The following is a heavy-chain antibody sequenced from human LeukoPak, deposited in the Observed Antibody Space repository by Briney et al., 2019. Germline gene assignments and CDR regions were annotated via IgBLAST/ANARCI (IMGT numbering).Heavy chain of an antibody. V-gene: IGHV3-74*01. CDR2: IKSDGST. Sequence: GGSLRLSCAASGFTFSSYWMHWVRQAPGKGLVWVSRIKSDGSTNYADSVKGRFTISRDNAKNSLYLQMNSLRVEDTAVYYCARFAIVPTMRAVDCWGQGTLVTVSS. D-gene: IGHD5-12*01. CDR3: ARFAIVPTMRAVDC. J-gene: IGHJ4*02. CDR1: GFTFSSYW.